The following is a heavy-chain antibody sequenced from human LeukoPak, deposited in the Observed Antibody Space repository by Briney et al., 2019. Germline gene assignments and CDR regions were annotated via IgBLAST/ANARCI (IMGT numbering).Heavy chain of an antibody. CDR1: GGSIGSYY. CDR3: ARDPGVTGVSQHWHFDL. D-gene: IGHD3-10*01. Sequence: SETLSLTCTVSGGSIGSYYWSWIRQPPGKGLEWIGYFFYSGSTNYNPSLKSRLTISADTSKNQFSLRLNSVTAADTAVYYCARDPGVTGVSQHWHFDLWGRGTLVTVSS. J-gene: IGHJ2*01. CDR2: FFYSGST. V-gene: IGHV4-59*01.